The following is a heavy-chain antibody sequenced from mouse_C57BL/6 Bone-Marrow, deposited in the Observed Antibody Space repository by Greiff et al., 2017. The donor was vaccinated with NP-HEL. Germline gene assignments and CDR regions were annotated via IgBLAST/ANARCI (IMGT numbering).Heavy chain of an antibody. J-gene: IGHJ1*03. V-gene: IGHV1-69*01. D-gene: IGHD2-1*01. CDR1: GYTFTSYW. CDR2: IDPSDSYT. CDR3: ARGGNYWYFDV. Sequence: QVQLKESGAELVMPGASVKLSCKASGYTFTSYWMHWVKQRPGQGLEWIGEIDPSDSYTNYNQKFKGKSTLTVDKSSSTAYMQLSSLTSEDSAVYYCARGGNYWYFDVWGTGTTVTVSS.